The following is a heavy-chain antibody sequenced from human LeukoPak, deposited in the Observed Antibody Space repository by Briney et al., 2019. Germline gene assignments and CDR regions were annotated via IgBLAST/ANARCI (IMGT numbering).Heavy chain of an antibody. D-gene: IGHD3-22*01. Sequence: ASVKVSCKASRYTFTGYYIHWVRQAPGQGLEWIGWINPNNGGTNYAQKFQDRVTMTRDTSISTAYMELSRLTSDDTAVYYCARDQNFHDSGGYYGIDCWGQGTLVTVSS. CDR2: INPNNGGT. J-gene: IGHJ4*01. CDR3: ARDQNFHDSGGYYGIDC. V-gene: IGHV1-2*02. CDR1: RYTFTGYY.